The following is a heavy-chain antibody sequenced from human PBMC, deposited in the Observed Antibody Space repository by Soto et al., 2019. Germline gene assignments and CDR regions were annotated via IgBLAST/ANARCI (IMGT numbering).Heavy chain of an antibody. Sequence: HPGGSLRLSCAASGFTFSSYGMHWVRQAPGKGLEWVAVIWYDGSNKYYADSVKGRFTISRDNSKNTLYLQMNSLRAEDTAVYYCVRGRGGHSYGPADYWGQGTLVTVSS. V-gene: IGHV3-33*01. CDR3: VRGRGGHSYGPADY. J-gene: IGHJ4*02. CDR1: GFTFSSYG. CDR2: IWYDGSNK. D-gene: IGHD5-18*01.